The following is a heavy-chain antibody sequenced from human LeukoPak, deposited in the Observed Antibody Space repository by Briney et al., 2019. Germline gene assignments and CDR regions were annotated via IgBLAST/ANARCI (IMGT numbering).Heavy chain of an antibody. V-gene: IGHV4-39*07. J-gene: IGHJ6*03. CDR1: GGSISSGSYF. D-gene: IGHD6-6*01. CDR3: ARARYSSSSRPYYYYMDV. CDR2: AYYTGTT. Sequence: PSETLSLTCNVSGGSISSGSYFWGWIRQPPGKGLEWLGNAYYTGTTFYNPSLKSRVTMSVDTSKNQFSLKLSSVTAADTAVYYCARARYSSSSRPYYYYMDVWGKGTTVTVSS.